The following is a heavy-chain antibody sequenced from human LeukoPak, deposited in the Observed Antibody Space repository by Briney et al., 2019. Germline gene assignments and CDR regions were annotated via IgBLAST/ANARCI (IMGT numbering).Heavy chain of an antibody. V-gene: IGHV1-46*01. CDR2: INPSGGST. CDR3: ARELGRGYYGGNSVKVPDDY. CDR1: GYTFTSYY. D-gene: IGHD4-23*01. Sequence: GASVKVSCKASGYTFTSYYMHWVRQAPGQGLEWMGIINPSGGSTSYAQKFQGRVTMTRDTSTSTVYMELSSLRSEDTAVYYCARELGRGYYGGNSVKVPDDYWGQGTLVTVSS. J-gene: IGHJ4*02.